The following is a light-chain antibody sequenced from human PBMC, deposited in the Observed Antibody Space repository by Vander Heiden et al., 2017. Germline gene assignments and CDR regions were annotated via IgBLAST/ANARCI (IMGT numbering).Light chain of an antibody. V-gene: IGKV1-39*01. CDR1: QSIDSS. CDR2: TAY. J-gene: IGKJ2*01. CDR3: QQSHSAPST. Sequence: DIQMAQSPSSLSASIGDRVTITCRASQSIDSSLNWFQQKPGKAPKLLIYTAYSLQSGVPSRFNGSGSATEFTLTISSLQAEDFATYFCQQSHSAPSTFGQGTKVEIK.